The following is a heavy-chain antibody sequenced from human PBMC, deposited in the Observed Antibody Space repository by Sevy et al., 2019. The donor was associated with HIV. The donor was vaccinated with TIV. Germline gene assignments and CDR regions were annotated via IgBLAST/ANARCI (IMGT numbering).Heavy chain of an antibody. V-gene: IGHV1-18*01. Sequence: ASVKVSCKASGYTFPSYGISWVRQAPGQGLEWMGWMSAYNGNTNYAQKLQGRVTMPTDTSTSTAYMELRSLRSDDTAVYYCAREGAGATKDYYYYGMDVWGQGTTVTVSS. J-gene: IGHJ6*02. D-gene: IGHD1-26*01. CDR3: AREGAGATKDYYYYGMDV. CDR1: GYTFPSYG. CDR2: MSAYNGNT.